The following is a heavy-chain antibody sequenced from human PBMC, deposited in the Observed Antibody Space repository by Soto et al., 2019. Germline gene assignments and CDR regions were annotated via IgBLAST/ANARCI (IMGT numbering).Heavy chain of an antibody. CDR1: GFTLNMYS. Sequence: VQLVESGGGLVKPGGSLRLSCAASGFTLNMYSINWVRQAPGKGLEWVSSTFNFSPNLYYADSVKGRFTISWDITKRSLCLKMNCPTAEDRAVFCCAREEGNCVAGLCFRAAFDVWGKGTVV. J-gene: IGHJ3*01. CDR2: TFNFSPNL. V-gene: IGHV3-21*01. CDR3: AREEGNCVAGLCFRAAFDV. D-gene: IGHD2-8*02.